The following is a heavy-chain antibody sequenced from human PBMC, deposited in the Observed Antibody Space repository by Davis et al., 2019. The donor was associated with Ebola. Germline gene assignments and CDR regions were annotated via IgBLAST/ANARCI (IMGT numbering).Heavy chain of an antibody. V-gene: IGHV3-7*01. D-gene: IGHD1-1*01. Sequence: GASLKISCAASGLTFSIYWMSWVRQAPGKGLEWVANIKQDGSEKYYVDSVKGRFTISRDNAEKSLYLQMNSLRVEDTAVYYCARWRNSTGRFDCWGQGTPVTVSS. CDR3: ARWRNSTGRFDC. CDR2: IKQDGSEK. J-gene: IGHJ4*02. CDR1: GLTFSIYW.